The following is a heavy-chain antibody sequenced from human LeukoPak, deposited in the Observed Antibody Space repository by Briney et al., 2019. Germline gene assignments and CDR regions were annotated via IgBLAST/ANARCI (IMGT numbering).Heavy chain of an antibody. D-gene: IGHD3-9*01. V-gene: IGHV4-59*01. Sequence: SETLSLTCSVSGGSMSSYYWSWIRQPPGKGLEWIGYIYYSGSTNYNPSLKSRVTISLDTSKNQFALNLSSVTAADTAVYYCARGLTIYDILTAYYTFPYFDYWGQGTLVTVSS. J-gene: IGHJ4*02. CDR1: GGSMSSYY. CDR3: ARGLTIYDILTAYYTFPYFDY. CDR2: IYYSGST.